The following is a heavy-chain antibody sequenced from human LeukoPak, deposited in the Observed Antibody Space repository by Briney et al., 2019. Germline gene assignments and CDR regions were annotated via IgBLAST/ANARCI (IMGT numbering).Heavy chain of an antibody. D-gene: IGHD4-17*01. Sequence: ASETLSLTCAVYGGSFSGYYWSWIRQPPGKGLEWIGEINHSGSTNYNPSLKSRVTISVDTSKNQFSLKLSSVTAADAAVYYCARGGNGDYTARLYYYGMDVWGQGTTVTVSS. J-gene: IGHJ6*01. CDR3: ARGGNGDYTARLYYYGMDV. V-gene: IGHV4-34*01. CDR1: GGSFSGYY. CDR2: INHSGST.